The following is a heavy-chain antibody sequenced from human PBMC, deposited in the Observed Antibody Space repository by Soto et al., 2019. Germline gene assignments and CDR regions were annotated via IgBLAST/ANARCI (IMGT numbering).Heavy chain of an antibody. V-gene: IGHV3-30-3*01. CDR2: ISNDGSNK. D-gene: IGHD3-16*01. J-gene: IGHJ4*02. CDR3: AREYSLAGLAPGY. Sequence: QVQLVESGGGVVQPGRSLRLSCAASGFTFSSYAMHWVRQAPGKGLEWVAVISNDGSNKHYADSVKGRFTISRDNSKNTLYLQMSSLRAEDTAVYYCAREYSLAGLAPGYWGQGTLVTVSS. CDR1: GFTFSSYA.